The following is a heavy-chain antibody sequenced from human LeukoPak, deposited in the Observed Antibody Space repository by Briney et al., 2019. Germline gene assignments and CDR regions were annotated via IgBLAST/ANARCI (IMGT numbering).Heavy chain of an antibody. V-gene: IGHV4-4*07. CDR3: ARDRKVLRYFDWSFFDY. CDR2: IYTSGST. D-gene: IGHD3-9*01. CDR1: GGSISSYY. Sequence: ASETLSLTCTVSGGSISSYYWSWIRQPAGKGLEWIGRIYTSGSTNYNPSLKSRVTTSVDTSKNQFSLKLSSVTAADTAVYYCARDRKVLRYFDWSFFDYWGQGTLVTVSS. J-gene: IGHJ4*02.